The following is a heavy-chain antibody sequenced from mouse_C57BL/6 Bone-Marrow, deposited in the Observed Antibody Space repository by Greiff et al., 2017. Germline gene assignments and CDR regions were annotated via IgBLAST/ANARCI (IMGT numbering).Heavy chain of an antibody. V-gene: IGHV5-6*01. Sequence: EVHLVESGGDLVQPGGSLKLSCAASGFTFSSYGMSWVRQTPDKRLEWVATISSGGSYTYYPDSVKGRFTISRDNAKNTLYLQMSSLKSEDTAMYYCARRDYYGSSYKAYWGQGTLVTVSA. CDR3: ARRDYYGSSYKAY. J-gene: IGHJ3*01. D-gene: IGHD1-1*01. CDR1: GFTFSSYG. CDR2: ISSGGSYT.